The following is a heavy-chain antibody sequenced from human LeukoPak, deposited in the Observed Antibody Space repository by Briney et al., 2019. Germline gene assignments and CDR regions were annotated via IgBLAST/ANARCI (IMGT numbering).Heavy chain of an antibody. CDR2: ISSSSSYI. J-gene: IGHJ4*02. Sequence: PGGSLRLSCAASGFTFSSYSMNWIRQAPGKGLEWVSSISSSSSYIYYADSVKGRFTISRDNAKNSLYLQMNSLRAEDTAVYYCARDGYGDPGGFRDYWGQGTLVTVSS. V-gene: IGHV3-21*01. CDR1: GFTFSSYS. D-gene: IGHD4-17*01. CDR3: ARDGYGDPGGFRDY.